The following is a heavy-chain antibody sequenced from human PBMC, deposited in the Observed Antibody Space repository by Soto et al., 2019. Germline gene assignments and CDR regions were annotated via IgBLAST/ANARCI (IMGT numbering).Heavy chain of an antibody. V-gene: IGHV1-18*04. CDR1: GYTSTNTG. CDR2: ISAKSGDT. D-gene: IGHD1-7*01. CDR3: ARAGASNWNYISSSS. Sequence: ASVKVSCKTSGYTSTNTGVIWVRQAPGQGLEWMGWISAKSGDTNYAPNLQGRVTMTTDTSTTTAYMELRSLTSDDTAVYYCARAGASNWNYISSSSWGQGTLVTVSS. J-gene: IGHJ4*02.